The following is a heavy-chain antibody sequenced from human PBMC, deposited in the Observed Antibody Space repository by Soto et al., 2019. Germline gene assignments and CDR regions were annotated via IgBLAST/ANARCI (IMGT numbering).Heavy chain of an antibody. CDR3: AKDRMGAGVRGYFDY. D-gene: IGHD3-10*01. V-gene: IGHV3-30*18. CDR2: ISYDGSNK. CDR1: GVTFSAYG. Sequence: QLQLLESGGGVVQPGRSLRLSCAGSGVTFSAYGMDWVRQAPGKGLEWVAVISYDGSNKYYADSVKGRFTISRDNSKNTLYLQMNSLRAEDTAVYYCAKDRMGAGVRGYFDYWGQGTLVNVSS. J-gene: IGHJ4*02.